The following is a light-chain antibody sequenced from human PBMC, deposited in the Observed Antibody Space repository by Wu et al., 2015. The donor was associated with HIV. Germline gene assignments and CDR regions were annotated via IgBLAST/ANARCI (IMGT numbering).Light chain of an antibody. CDR2: KAS. J-gene: IGKJ4*01. CDR1: QSISSW. V-gene: IGKV1-5*03. CDR3: QQYNSYPLT. Sequence: DRXTITCRASQSISSWLAWYQQKPGKAPKLLIYKASSLESGVPSRFSGSGSGTEFTLTISSLQPDDFATYYCQQYNSYPLTFGGGTKVEIK.